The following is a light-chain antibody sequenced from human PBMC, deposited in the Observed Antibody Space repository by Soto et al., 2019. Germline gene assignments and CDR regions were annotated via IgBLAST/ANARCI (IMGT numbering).Light chain of an antibody. V-gene: IGKV1D-12*01. Sequence: DIQMTQSPSSLSASVGDRVTITCRASQSINIWLAWYQQKPGKAPRLLIYTTSKLLSGVPSRFSGSGFGTDFTLTISSLQPEDFATYYCLQASSLPLTFGGGTKVEI. CDR3: LQASSLPLT. J-gene: IGKJ4*01. CDR2: TTS. CDR1: QSINIW.